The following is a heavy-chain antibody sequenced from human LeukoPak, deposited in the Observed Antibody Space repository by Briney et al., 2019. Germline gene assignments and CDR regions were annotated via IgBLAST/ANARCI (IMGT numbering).Heavy chain of an antibody. Sequence: GGSLRLSCAASGFTFSSYGMHWVRRAPGKGLEWLSIISYDGSDEHYADSVKGRFTISRDNAKNTLFLQMNSLRGEDTAVYYCARRRIAVAGNPDYYYYYMDVWGKGTTVTVSS. D-gene: IGHD6-19*01. CDR1: GFTFSSYG. CDR3: ARRRIAVAGNPDYYYYYMDV. CDR2: ISYDGSDE. V-gene: IGHV3-30*03. J-gene: IGHJ6*03.